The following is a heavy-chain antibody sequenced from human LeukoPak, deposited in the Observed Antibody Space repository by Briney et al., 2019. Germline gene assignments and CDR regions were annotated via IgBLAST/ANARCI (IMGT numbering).Heavy chain of an antibody. CDR3: AKDLGYDSSGYSFG. Sequence: GGSLRLSCAASGFTFSNYWMSWVRQAPGKGLEWVANIKQDGSEKYYVDSVKGRFTISRDNAKNSLYLQMNSLRAEDTAVYYCAKDLGYDSSGYSFGWGQGTLVTVSS. V-gene: IGHV3-7*01. CDR1: GFTFSNYW. CDR2: IKQDGSEK. J-gene: IGHJ4*02. D-gene: IGHD3-22*01.